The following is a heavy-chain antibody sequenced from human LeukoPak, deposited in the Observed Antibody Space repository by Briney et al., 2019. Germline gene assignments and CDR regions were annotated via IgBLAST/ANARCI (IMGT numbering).Heavy chain of an antibody. V-gene: IGHV3-74*01. CDR3: GRPTMMRVRNGMGV. CDR1: GFTFSSYW. D-gene: IGHD3-22*01. CDR2: IIGDGSTT. Sequence: PGGSLRLSCAASGFTFSSYWMHWVRQTPGKGLVWVSRIIGDGSTTNYADSVKGRFTISRDNAKNTLYLQMHSLRAEDTAVYYCGRPTMMRVRNGMGVWGSGTTVTVSS. J-gene: IGHJ6*04.